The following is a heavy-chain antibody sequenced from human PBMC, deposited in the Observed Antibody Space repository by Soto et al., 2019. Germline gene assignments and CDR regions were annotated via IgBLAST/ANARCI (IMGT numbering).Heavy chain of an antibody. CDR3: ARDWIPYNWTPGPFDY. V-gene: IGHV3-48*01. CDR2: ISSSSSTI. Sequence: GGSLRLSCAASGFTFSSYSMNWVRQAPGKGLEWVSYISSSSSTIYYADSVKGRFTISRDNAKNSLYLQMNSLRAEDTAVFYCARDWIPYNWTPGPFDYWGQRTLVTVSS. CDR1: GFTFSSYS. D-gene: IGHD1-20*01. J-gene: IGHJ4*02.